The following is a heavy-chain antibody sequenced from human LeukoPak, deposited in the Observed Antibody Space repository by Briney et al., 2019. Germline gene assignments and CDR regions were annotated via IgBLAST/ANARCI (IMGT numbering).Heavy chain of an antibody. CDR2: ISGSGGST. J-gene: IGHJ6*03. CDR1: GFTFSSYA. V-gene: IGHV3-23*01. Sequence: GGSLRLSCAASGFTFSSYAMSWVRQAPGKGLEWVSAISGSGGSTYYADSGKGRFTISRDNSKNTLYLQMNSLRAEDTAVYYCAKVPSSWDYYYYYMDVWGKGTTVTVSS. CDR3: AKVPSSWDYYYYYMDV. D-gene: IGHD6-13*01.